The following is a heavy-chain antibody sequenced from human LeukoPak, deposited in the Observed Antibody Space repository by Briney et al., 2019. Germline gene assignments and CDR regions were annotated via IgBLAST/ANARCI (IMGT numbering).Heavy chain of an antibody. CDR1: GFTFSSYA. D-gene: IGHD3-16*02. CDR3: LKDGSYREDYFDY. Sequence: GGSLRLSCAASGFTFSSYAMSWVRQAPGKGLEHVSGISIKGDITYYADSVKGRFTLSRDKSTNTLSLYMRSPRAEDTAVYYSLKDGSYREDYFDYCGQETPVTVSP. V-gene: IGHV3-64D*06. CDR2: ISIKGDIT. J-gene: IGHJ4*02.